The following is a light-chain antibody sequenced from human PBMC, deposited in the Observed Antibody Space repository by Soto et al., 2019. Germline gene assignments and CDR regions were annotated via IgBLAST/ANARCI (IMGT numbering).Light chain of an antibody. CDR1: SSDIGAYNY. J-gene: IGLJ1*01. Sequence: QSVLTQPDSVSGSPGQSITFSCIGTSSDIGAYNYASWYQQHPGKAPKLIIYDVSNRPSGVSNRFSGSKSGYAASLTISGLQAEDEADYYCSSYSSTITRVFGTGTKVTVL. CDR2: DVS. V-gene: IGLV2-14*03. CDR3: SSYSSTITRV.